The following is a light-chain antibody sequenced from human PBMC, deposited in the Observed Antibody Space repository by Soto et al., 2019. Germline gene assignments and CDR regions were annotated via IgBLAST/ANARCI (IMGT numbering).Light chain of an antibody. J-gene: IGLJ2*01. Sequence: QSALTQPASVSGSPGQSITISCTGTSSDVGGYNYVSWYQQHPGKAPKLMIYDVSNRPSGVSNRFSGSKSGNTASLTISGLQAEDEADYYCSLYTSSSTLVFGGGTKLTFL. CDR3: SLYTSSSTLV. CDR2: DVS. V-gene: IGLV2-14*01. CDR1: SSDVGGYNY.